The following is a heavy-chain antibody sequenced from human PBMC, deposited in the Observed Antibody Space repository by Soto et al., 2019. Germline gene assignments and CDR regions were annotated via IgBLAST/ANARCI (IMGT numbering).Heavy chain of an antibody. J-gene: IGHJ4*02. CDR3: ASTRDSGTSYYFDY. Sequence: PGGSLRLSCAASGFTVSSHYMSWVRQGPGKGLEWVSVIYRGGGTFYADSVKGRFTISRDNSKNTVFLQMNSLRAEDTAVYYCASTRDSGTSYYFDYWGQRTLVTVSS. CDR1: GFTVSSHY. D-gene: IGHD1-26*01. V-gene: IGHV3-53*01. CDR2: IYRGGGT.